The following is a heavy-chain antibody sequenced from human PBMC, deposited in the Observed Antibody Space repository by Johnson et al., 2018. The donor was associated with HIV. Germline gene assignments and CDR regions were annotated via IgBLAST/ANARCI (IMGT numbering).Heavy chain of an antibody. Sequence: VQLVESGGGVVRPGGSLRLSCAASGFTFDDYGMSWVRQAPGKGLEWVSGINWNGGSTYYANSVKGRFTISRDNSKNTLYLQMGSLRAEDMAVYYCARGLRSGPGAFDIWGQGTMVTVSS. J-gene: IGHJ3*02. V-gene: IGHV3-20*04. D-gene: IGHD6-19*01. CDR2: INWNGGST. CDR3: ARGLRSGPGAFDI. CDR1: GFTFDDYG.